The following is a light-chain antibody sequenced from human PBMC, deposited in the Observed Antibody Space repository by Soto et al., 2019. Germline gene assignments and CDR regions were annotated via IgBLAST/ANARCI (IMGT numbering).Light chain of an antibody. Sequence: DIQMTQSPSSLSASVGDRVTLTCRASQAINNYLAWYQRKPGEVPKLLIYAASTLQSGVPSRFSGSGSGKDFTLTISSLQPEDVATYYCQKYNSAPTFGGGTKVEI. CDR3: QKYNSAPT. J-gene: IGKJ4*01. CDR1: QAINNY. CDR2: AAS. V-gene: IGKV1-27*01.